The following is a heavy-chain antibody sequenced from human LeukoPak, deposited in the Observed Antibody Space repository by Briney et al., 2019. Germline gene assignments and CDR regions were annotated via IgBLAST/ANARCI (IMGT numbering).Heavy chain of an antibody. V-gene: IGHV4-59*08. Sequence: SETLSLTCTVSDDSISDYYRGWIRQPPGKGLEWIGYFYNSGRSTYNPSLKSRVTISVDTSKNQFSLKLSSVTAADTAVYYCASSNCSGGSCYNFDYWGQGTLVTVSS. CDR3: ASSNCSGGSCYNFDY. J-gene: IGHJ4*02. CDR1: DDSISDYY. D-gene: IGHD2-15*01. CDR2: FYNSGRS.